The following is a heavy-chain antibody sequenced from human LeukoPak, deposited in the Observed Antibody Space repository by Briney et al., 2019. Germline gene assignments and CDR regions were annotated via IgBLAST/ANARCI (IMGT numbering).Heavy chain of an antibody. Sequence: SETLSLTCTVSGGSISSYYWSWIRQPPGKGLEWIGYIYYSGSTYYNPSLKSRVTISVDTSKNQFSLKLHSVTAADTAVYYCASHHQEQLVPKYKWFDPWGQGTLVTVSS. CDR3: ASHHQEQLVPKYKWFDP. D-gene: IGHD6-13*01. J-gene: IGHJ5*02. CDR2: IYYSGST. CDR1: GGSISSYY. V-gene: IGHV4-59*08.